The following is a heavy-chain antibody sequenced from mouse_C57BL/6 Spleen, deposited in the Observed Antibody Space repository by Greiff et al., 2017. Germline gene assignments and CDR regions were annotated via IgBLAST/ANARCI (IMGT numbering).Heavy chain of an antibody. CDR3: ARSDDYGMDY. CDR1: GYTFTDYE. CDR2: IDPETGGT. D-gene: IGHD2-4*01. J-gene: IGHJ4*01. Sequence: QVQLKESGAELVRPGASVTLSCKASGYTFTDYEMHWVKQTPVHGLEWIGAIDPETGGTAYNQKFKGKAILTADKSSSTAYMELRSLTSEDSAVYYSARSDDYGMDYWGQGTTVTVSS. V-gene: IGHV1-15*01.